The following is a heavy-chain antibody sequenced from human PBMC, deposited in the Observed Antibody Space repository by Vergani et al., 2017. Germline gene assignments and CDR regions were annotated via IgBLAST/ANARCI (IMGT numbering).Heavy chain of an antibody. CDR2: VFWDDDK. D-gene: IGHD2-15*01. Sequence: QITLKESGPTLVKPTQTLTLTCTFSGFPLTTRGVAVGWIRQPPGKALEWLAIVFWDDDKRYSPSLRNRVTITRDTSRNQVVLTMTNIDPVDTATYYCTHRPDCSVGNCYDDYWSQGTLVTVSS. CDR1: GFPLTTRGVA. V-gene: IGHV2-5*02. J-gene: IGHJ4*02. CDR3: THRPDCSVGNCYDDY.